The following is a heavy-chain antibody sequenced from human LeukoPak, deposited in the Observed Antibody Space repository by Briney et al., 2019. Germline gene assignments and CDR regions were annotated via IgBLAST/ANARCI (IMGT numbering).Heavy chain of an antibody. V-gene: IGHV4-39*01. CDR2: IYYSGST. CDR3: ARHKGGYCNSTSCYISKGGNWFDP. D-gene: IGHD2-2*02. J-gene: IGHJ5*02. Sequence: PSETLSLTCTVSGGSISSSCYYWGWIRQPPGKGLGWIGTIYYSGSTYYNPSLKSRVTISVDTSKNQFSLKLSSVTAADTAVHYCARHKGGYCNSTSCYISKGGNWFDPWGQGTLVPVSS. CDR1: GGSISSSCYY.